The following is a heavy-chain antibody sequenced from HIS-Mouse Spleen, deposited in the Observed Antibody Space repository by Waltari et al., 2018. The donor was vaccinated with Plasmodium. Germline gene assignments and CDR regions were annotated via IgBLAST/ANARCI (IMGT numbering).Heavy chain of an antibody. CDR2: INHSGST. V-gene: IGHV4-34*01. CDR3: ARGSAAAGPFDY. D-gene: IGHD6-13*01. J-gene: IGHJ4*02. CDR1: GGSFSGYY. Sequence: QVQLQQWGAGLLKPSETLSLTCAVYGGSFSGYYWSWIRQPPGKGPEWIGEINHSGSTNYNPSLKSRVTISVDTSKNQFSLKLSSVTAADTAVYYCARGSAAAGPFDYWGQGTLVTVSS.